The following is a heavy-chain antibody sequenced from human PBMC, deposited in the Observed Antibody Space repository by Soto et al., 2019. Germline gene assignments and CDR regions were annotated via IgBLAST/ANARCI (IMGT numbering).Heavy chain of an antibody. J-gene: IGHJ2*01. Sequence: LRLSCAASGFTFSDYYMSWIRQAPGKGLEWVSYISSSSTYTNYADSVKGRFTISRDNAKNSLYLQMNSLRAEDTAVYYCVIAVADYWYFDLWGRGILVTVSS. CDR2: ISSSSTYT. CDR3: VIAVADYWYFDL. CDR1: GFTFSDYY. V-gene: IGHV3-11*06. D-gene: IGHD6-19*01.